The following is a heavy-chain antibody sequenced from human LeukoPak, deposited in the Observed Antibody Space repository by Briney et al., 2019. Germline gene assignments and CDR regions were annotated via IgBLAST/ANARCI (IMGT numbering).Heavy chain of an antibody. Sequence: GGSLRLSCVTSGFTFSSYGMHWVRQAPGKGLEWVAFIWYDGSNQYYADSVKGRFSISRDNSRNTLYLQMNSLRVEDTAVYYCAKALCASTTCPVDYWGQGTLVTVSS. D-gene: IGHD2-2*01. J-gene: IGHJ4*02. CDR2: IWYDGSNQ. V-gene: IGHV3-30*02. CDR1: GFTFSSYG. CDR3: AKALCASTTCPVDY.